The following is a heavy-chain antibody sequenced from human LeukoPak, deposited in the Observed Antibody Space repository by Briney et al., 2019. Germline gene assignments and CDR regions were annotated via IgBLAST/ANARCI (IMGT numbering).Heavy chain of an antibody. CDR3: ARTRGAAARWWGGYFDY. Sequence: GGSLRLSCAASGFTFSSYWMSWVRQAPGKGLEWVANIKQDGSEKYYVDSVKGRFTISRDNAKNSLYLQMNSLRAEDPAVYYCARTRGAAARWWGGYFDYWGQGTLVTVSS. D-gene: IGHD6-6*01. V-gene: IGHV3-7*01. J-gene: IGHJ4*02. CDR1: GFTFSSYW. CDR2: IKQDGSEK.